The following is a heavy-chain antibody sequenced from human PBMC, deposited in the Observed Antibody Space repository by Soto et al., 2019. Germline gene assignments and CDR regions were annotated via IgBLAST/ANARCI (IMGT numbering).Heavy chain of an antibody. D-gene: IGHD2-15*01. J-gene: IGHJ3*02. CDR3: ARETLGSGGFDI. CDR1: EFSFSDYW. Sequence: GGSLRLSCAASEFSFSDYWMSWVRQAPGKGLEWVANIKQSGSEKYYVDSVKGRFTISRDNGKNSLYLQMNGLRAEDTAVYYCARETLGSGGFDIWGQGTMVTVSS. CDR2: IKQSGSEK. V-gene: IGHV3-7*01.